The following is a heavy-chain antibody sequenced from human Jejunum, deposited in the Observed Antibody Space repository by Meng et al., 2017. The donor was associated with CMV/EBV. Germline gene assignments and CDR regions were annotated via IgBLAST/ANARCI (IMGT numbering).Heavy chain of an antibody. D-gene: IGHD3-10*01. J-gene: IGHJ4*02. CDR2: VSYSGTT. Sequence: TVSGDSFTYYYLRWIRQSPGKGLEWIGYVSYSGTTNYNPSLKSRVTISLDLSKSQFSLKLTSVSAADTAVYYCVRDRGGLGKYFDFWGQGSLVTVSS. V-gene: IGHV4-59*01. CDR3: VRDRGGLGKYFDF. CDR1: GDSFTYYY.